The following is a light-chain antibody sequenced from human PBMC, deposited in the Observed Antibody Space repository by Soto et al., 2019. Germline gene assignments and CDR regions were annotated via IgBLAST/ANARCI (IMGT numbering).Light chain of an antibody. V-gene: IGKV3-11*01. J-gene: IGKJ1*01. CDR3: QQSFGVLSWT. CDR1: QSVSSY. Sequence: EIVLTQSPATLSLSPGERATLSCRASQSVSSYLAWYQQKPGQAPRLLIYDASNRATGIPARFSGSGSGTDFTLTISSLEPEDFAVYYCQQSFGVLSWTFGQGTKIEVK. CDR2: DAS.